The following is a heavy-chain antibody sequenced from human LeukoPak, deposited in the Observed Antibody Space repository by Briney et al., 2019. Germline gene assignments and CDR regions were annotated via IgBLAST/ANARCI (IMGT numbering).Heavy chain of an antibody. D-gene: IGHD3-10*01. J-gene: IGHJ5*02. V-gene: IGHV3-48*01. CDR1: GFTFSSYS. Sequence: GESLRLSCAASGFTFSSYSMNWVRQAPGKGLEWVSYISSASNTIYYADSVKGRFTISRDNAKNSLYLQMNSLRAEDTVMYYCARDGWFGDYNWFDPWGQGTLVTVSS. CDR2: ISSASNTI. CDR3: ARDGWFGDYNWFDP.